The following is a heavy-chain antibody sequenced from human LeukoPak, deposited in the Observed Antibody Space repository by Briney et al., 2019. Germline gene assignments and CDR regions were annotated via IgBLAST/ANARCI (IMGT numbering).Heavy chain of an antibody. CDR2: ISSSGNT. CDR1: GASISDYY. J-gene: IGHJ4*02. Sequence: SETLSLTCTVPGASISDYYWSWIRQPAGKGLEWIGRISSSGNTNYNPSLKSRVTMSVDTSKNQFSLKLSSVTAADTAVYYCARDRGELYDYWGQGTLVTVSS. CDR3: ARDRGELYDY. D-gene: IGHD3-10*01. V-gene: IGHV4-4*07.